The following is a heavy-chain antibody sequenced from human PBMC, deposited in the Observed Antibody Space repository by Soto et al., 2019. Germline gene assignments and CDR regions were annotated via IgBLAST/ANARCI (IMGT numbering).Heavy chain of an antibody. CDR3: ARALMYTSSPDSWFDP. V-gene: IGHV1-18*01. J-gene: IGHJ5*02. D-gene: IGHD6-6*01. Sequence: QVQLVQSGVEVKKPGASVKVSCKTSGYSFANYGINWVRQAPGQGLEWMGWINTDTGNTVYAQTFQGRVTMTTDTSTSTVFVDLRSLRTDDTAVYYCARALMYTSSPDSWFDPWGQGTLVTVSS. CDR1: GYSFANYG. CDR2: INTDTGNT.